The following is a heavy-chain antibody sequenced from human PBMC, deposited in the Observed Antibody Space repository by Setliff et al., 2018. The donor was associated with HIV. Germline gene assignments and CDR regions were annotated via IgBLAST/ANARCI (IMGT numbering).Heavy chain of an antibody. CDR1: GFLFHTYW. CDR3: ARDFGGYCSSMSCPGLFDP. V-gene: IGHV3-7*03. CDR2: IKYDGSEK. D-gene: IGHD2-2*01. J-gene: IGHJ5*02. Sequence: PGGSLRLSCAASGFLFHTYWMSWVRQAPGKGLEWVANIKYDGSEKYYVGSVKGRFTISRDNAKNSLYLQMNSLRSEDTAVYYCARDFGGYCSSMSCPGLFDPWGQGTLVTVSS.